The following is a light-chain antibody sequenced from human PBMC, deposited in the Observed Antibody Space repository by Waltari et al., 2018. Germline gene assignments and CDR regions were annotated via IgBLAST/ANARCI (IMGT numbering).Light chain of an antibody. CDR1: LSVSSN. CDR2: GAS. J-gene: IGKJ1*01. CDR3: QQYNNRPPWT. Sequence: EIVMTQSPATESVSPGESATLSCRASLSVSSNLAWYQQKPGQAPRPLIYGASTRATGSPARFSGSGSGTEFTLTISSLQSEDFAVYSCQQYNNRPPWTFGQGTKVEIQ. V-gene: IGKV3-15*01.